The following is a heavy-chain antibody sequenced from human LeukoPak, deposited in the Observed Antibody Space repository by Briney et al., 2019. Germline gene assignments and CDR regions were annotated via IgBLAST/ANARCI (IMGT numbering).Heavy chain of an antibody. CDR1: GGSFSAYY. Sequence: PSETLSLTCAVYGGSFSAYYWSWIRQPPGKGLEWIGEINHSGSTNYNPSLKSRVTISVDTSKNQFSLKLSSVTAADTAAYYCARGPELLRAFDYWGQGTLVTVSS. D-gene: IGHD1-26*01. CDR2: INHSGST. CDR3: ARGPELLRAFDY. J-gene: IGHJ4*02. V-gene: IGHV4-34*01.